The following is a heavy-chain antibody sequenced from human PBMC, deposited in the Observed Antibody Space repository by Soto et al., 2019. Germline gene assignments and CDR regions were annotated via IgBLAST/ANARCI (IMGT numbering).Heavy chain of an antibody. CDR3: ARDALLDILGTVILAYYFDY. Sequence: GGSLRLSCAASGFTFSSYAVHWVRQAPGKGLEWLAVASYDGSNPDYADSVKGRCTVSRDNSKNTLYLQMNNLRSEDTAIYYCARDALLDILGTVILAYYFDYWGQGTLVTVSS. V-gene: IGHV3-30-3*01. J-gene: IGHJ4*02. CDR2: ASYDGSNP. CDR1: GFTFSSYA. D-gene: IGHD3-3*02.